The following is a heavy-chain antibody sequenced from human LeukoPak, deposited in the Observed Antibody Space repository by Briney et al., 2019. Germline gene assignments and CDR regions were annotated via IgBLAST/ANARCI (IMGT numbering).Heavy chain of an antibody. CDR1: GFTFSDYY. V-gene: IGHV3-23*01. CDR3: ARSAEGIAVAGARGHFDY. CDR2: ISGSGGST. Sequence: GGSLRLSCAASGFTFSDYYMSWVRQAPGKGLEWVSAISGSGGSTYYADSVKGRFTISRDNSKNTLYLQMNSLRAEDTAVYYCARSAEGIAVAGARGHFDYWGQGTLVTVSS. J-gene: IGHJ4*02. D-gene: IGHD6-19*01.